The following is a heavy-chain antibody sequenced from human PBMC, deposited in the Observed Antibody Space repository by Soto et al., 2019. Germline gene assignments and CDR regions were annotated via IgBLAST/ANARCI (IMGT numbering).Heavy chain of an antibody. CDR2: ISYDGSNK. Sequence: GGSLRLSCAASGFTFSSYAMHWVRQAPGKELEWVAVISYDGSNKYYADYVKGRFTISRDNSKNTLYLQMNSLRAEGTAVYYCARDVTDLSDSRGWFDPWGQGTLVTVSS. V-gene: IGHV3-30-3*01. J-gene: IGHJ5*02. CDR3: ARDVTDLSDSRGWFDP. D-gene: IGHD3-3*01. CDR1: GFTFSSYA.